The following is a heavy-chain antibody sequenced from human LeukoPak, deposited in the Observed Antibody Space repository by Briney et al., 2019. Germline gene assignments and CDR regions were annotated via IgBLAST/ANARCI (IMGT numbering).Heavy chain of an antibody. D-gene: IGHD6-13*01. V-gene: IGHV1-2*04. CDR1: GYSFSDYH. Sequence: ASVKVSCTASGYSFSDYHIRWLRQAPGQGLEWMGWINPKSGGTNYAQKFQGWVTMTRDTSISTAYMELSRLRSDDTAVYYCAREGIAAAGNDYWGQGTLVTVAS. J-gene: IGHJ4*02. CDR2: INPKSGGT. CDR3: AREGIAAAGNDY.